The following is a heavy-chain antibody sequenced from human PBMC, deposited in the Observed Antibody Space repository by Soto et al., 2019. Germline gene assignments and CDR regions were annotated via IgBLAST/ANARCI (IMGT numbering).Heavy chain of an antibody. CDR2: IYSGGST. D-gene: IGHD2-21*02. Sequence: EVQLVESGGGLIQPGGSLRLSCAASGFTVSSNYMSWVRQAPGKGLEWVSVIYSGGSTYYADSVKGRFTIFRDNSKITLYLQMNSLRAEDTAVYYCARDRVGTYYYYGMDVWGQGTTVTVSS. CDR3: ARDRVGTYYYYGMDV. J-gene: IGHJ6*02. V-gene: IGHV3-53*01. CDR1: GFTVSSNY.